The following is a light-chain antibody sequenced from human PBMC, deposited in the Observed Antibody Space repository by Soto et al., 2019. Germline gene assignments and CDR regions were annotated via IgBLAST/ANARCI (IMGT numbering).Light chain of an antibody. CDR3: AAWDDSLNGVV. V-gene: IGLV1-44*01. CDR2: SYN. Sequence: QSVLTQPPSASGTPGQRVTISCSGSSSNIGSNTVIWYQQLPGTAPKLLIYSYNQRPSGVPDRFSGSKSGTSASLAISGLQSEAEADYYCAAWDDSLNGVVFGGGTTLTVL. CDR1: SSNIGSNT. J-gene: IGLJ2*01.